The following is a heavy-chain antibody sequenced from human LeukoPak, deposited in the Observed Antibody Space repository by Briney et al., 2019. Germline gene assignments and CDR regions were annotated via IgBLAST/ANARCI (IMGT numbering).Heavy chain of an antibody. CDR2: ISPNSGAT. D-gene: IGHD3-10*02. Sequence: ASVKVSCKASGYTFTGYYLHWVRQAPGQGLEWMGRISPNSGATNCAQKFQGRVTMTRDTSISTAYMEVNKLRSDDTAVYYCARGGVRPGLCFDPWGQGTRVTV. V-gene: IGHV1-2*02. CDR3: ARGGVRPGLCFDP. CDR1: GYTFTGYY. J-gene: IGHJ5*02.